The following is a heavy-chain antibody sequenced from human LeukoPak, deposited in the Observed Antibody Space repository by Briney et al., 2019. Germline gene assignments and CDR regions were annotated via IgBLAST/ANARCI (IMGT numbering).Heavy chain of an antibody. CDR1: GFTFDDYA. V-gene: IGHV3-9*03. D-gene: IGHD3-10*01. Sequence: AGGSLRLSCAASGFTFDDYAMQWVRQAPGKGLEWVSGINWNSDTIRYADSVKGRFTISRDNAKSSLYLQMNSLRTDDMALYYCVKSPRGAVWYYFDYWGQGTLVTVSS. CDR3: VKSPRGAVWYYFDY. CDR2: INWNSDTI. J-gene: IGHJ4*02.